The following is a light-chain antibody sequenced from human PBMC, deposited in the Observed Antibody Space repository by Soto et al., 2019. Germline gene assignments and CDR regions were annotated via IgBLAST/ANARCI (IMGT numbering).Light chain of an antibody. CDR3: QQYNEA. CDR2: DAS. CDR1: QSISSW. Sequence: DIQMTQSPSTLSASVGDRVTITCRASQSISSWLAWYQQRPGRAPEVLIYDASSLQRGVPSRFIGSGAGTDFTFAISSLQPDDFATYYCQQYNEAFGQGTKVDIK. J-gene: IGKJ1*01. V-gene: IGKV1-5*01.